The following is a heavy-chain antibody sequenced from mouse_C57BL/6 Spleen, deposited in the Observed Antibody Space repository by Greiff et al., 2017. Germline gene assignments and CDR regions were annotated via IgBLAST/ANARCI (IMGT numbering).Heavy chain of an antibody. CDR2: ISYDGSN. V-gene: IGHV3-6*01. CDR1: GYSITSGYY. Sequence: EVKVEESGPGLVKPSQSLSLTCSVTGYSITSGYYWNWIRQFPGNKLEWMGYISYDGSNNYNPSLKNRISITRDTSKNQFFLKLNSVTTEDTATYYCARDLFNYAWYFDVWGTGTTVTVSS. CDR3: ARDLFNYAWYFDV. D-gene: IGHD2-1*01. J-gene: IGHJ1*03.